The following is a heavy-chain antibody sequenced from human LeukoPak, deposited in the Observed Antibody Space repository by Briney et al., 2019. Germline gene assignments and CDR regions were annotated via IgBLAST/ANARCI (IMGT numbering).Heavy chain of an antibody. Sequence: ASVKVSCKASGGTFSSYAISWVRQAPGQGLEWMGGIIPIFGTANYAQKFQGRVTITADESTSTAYMELSSLRSEDTAVYSCAKGGYDLPLDYWGQGTLVTVSS. CDR2: IIPIFGTA. CDR3: AKGGYDLPLDY. D-gene: IGHD5-12*01. CDR1: GGTFSSYA. J-gene: IGHJ4*02. V-gene: IGHV1-69*01.